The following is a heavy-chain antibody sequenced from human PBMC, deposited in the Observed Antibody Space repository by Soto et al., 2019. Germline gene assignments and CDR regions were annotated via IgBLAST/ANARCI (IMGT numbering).Heavy chain of an antibody. J-gene: IGHJ6*02. CDR1: GYTFTSYA. V-gene: IGHV1-3*01. D-gene: IGHD3-9*01. CDR2: INAGNGNT. CDR3: ARDDDHILTGYSYGMDV. Sequence: QVQLVQSGAEVKKPGASVKVSCKASGYTFTSYAMHWVRQAPGQRLEWMGWINAGNGNTKYSQKFQGRVTITRDTSASTAYMELSSVRYQDTAVYYCARDDDHILTGYSYGMDVWGQGTTVTVSS.